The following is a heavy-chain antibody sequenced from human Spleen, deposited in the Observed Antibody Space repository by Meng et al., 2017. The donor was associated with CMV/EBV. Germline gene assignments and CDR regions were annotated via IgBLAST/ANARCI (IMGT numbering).Heavy chain of an antibody. CDR3: ARDRGGYCSGGSCYSNWFDP. V-gene: IGHV3-74*01. CDR2: INSDGSST. J-gene: IGHJ5*02. Sequence: FSSYGMHWVRQAPGKGLVWVSRINSDGSSTSYADSVKGRFTISRDNAKNTLYLQMNSLRAEDTTVYYCARDRGGYCSGGSCYSNWFDPWGQGTLVTVSS. CDR1: FSSYG. D-gene: IGHD2-15*01.